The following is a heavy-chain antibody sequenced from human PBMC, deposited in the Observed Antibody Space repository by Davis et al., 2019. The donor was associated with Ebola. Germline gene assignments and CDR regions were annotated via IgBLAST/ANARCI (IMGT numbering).Heavy chain of an antibody. Sequence: AASVKVSCKASEFSSTKYAMNWVRQAPGQGLEWMGRINPNSGGTNYAQKFQGRVTMTRDTSISTAYMELSRLRSDDTAVYYCARGVGVLVLMVYAIDYWGQGTLVTVSS. D-gene: IGHD2-8*01. J-gene: IGHJ4*02. CDR3: ARGVGVLVLMVYAIDY. CDR1: EFSSTKYA. CDR2: INPNSGGT. V-gene: IGHV1-2*06.